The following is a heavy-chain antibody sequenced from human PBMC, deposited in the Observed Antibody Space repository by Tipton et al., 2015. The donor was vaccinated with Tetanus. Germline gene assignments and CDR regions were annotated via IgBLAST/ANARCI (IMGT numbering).Heavy chain of an antibody. CDR3: ARRGSGDYYRVFDL. CDR1: GFTFSDFY. Sequence: SLRLSCAASGFTFSDFYMTWVRQAPGKGLEWVSAISGSSKTINYGDSVKGRFTISRDNAKNSLYLQMNSLTVEDTAVYFCARRGSGDYYRVFDLLGEGTMVTVS. J-gene: IGHJ3*01. D-gene: IGHD4-17*01. V-gene: IGHV3-11*01. CDR2: ISGSSKTI.